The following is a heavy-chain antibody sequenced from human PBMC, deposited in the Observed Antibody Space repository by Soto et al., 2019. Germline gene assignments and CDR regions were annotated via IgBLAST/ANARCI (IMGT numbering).Heavy chain of an antibody. CDR2: IDNGGSGT. Sequence: EVKLVESGGGSVQPGGSLRLSCPASGITLSNFWMHWVRQAPGKGMVWVARIDNGGSGTSYADFAKCRFTISKDDAKNTLYRQMNSLRAEDTSLYYCTTTFEQWGRGTLVTGSS. CDR1: GITLSNFW. CDR3: TTTFEQ. V-gene: IGHV3-74*01. J-gene: IGHJ4*02.